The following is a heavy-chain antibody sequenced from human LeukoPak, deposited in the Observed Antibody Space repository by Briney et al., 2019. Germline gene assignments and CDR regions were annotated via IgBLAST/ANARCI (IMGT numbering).Heavy chain of an antibody. D-gene: IGHD3-10*01. CDR3: AKDRERGYYGSGSYSVFDY. Sequence: GGSLGLSCAASGFTFSSYAMSWVRQAPGKGLEWVSAISGSGGSTYYADSVKGRFTISRDNSKNTLYLQMNSLRAEDTAVYYCAKDRERGYYGSGSYSVFDYWGQGTLVTVSS. CDR1: GFTFSSYA. CDR2: ISGSGGST. J-gene: IGHJ4*02. V-gene: IGHV3-23*01.